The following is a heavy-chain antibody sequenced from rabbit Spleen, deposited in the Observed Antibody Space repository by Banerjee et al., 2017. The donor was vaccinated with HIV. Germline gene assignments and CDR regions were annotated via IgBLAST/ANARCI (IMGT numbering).Heavy chain of an antibody. CDR2: IYVGDGST. CDR3: VREITGYIVTAL. J-gene: IGHJ4*01. Sequence: QEQLVESGGGLVQPEGSLTLTCTASGFSFSSSYWMCWVRQAPGKGLEWIACIYVGDGSTYYASWAKGRFTISKTSSTTVTLQMTSLTAADTATYFCVREITGYIVTALWGPGTLVTVS. CDR1: GFSFSSSYW. D-gene: IGHD7-1*01. V-gene: IGHV1S45*01.